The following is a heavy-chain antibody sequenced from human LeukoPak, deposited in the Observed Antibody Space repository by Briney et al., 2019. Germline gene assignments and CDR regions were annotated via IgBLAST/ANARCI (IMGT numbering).Heavy chain of an antibody. CDR2: IYSGGST. J-gene: IGHJ4*02. Sequence: GGSLRLSCAASGFTVSSHYMSWVRQAPGKGLEWVSVIYSGGSTFYADSAKGRFTISRDNSKNTLYLQINSLRAEDTAVYYCAGLPRGYFDYWGQGTLVTVSS. V-gene: IGHV3-53*01. CDR1: GFTVSSHY. CDR3: AGLPRGYFDY.